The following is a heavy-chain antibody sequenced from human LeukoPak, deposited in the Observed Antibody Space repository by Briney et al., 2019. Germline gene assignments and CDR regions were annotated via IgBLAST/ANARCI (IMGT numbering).Heavy chain of an antibody. V-gene: IGHV4-39*07. D-gene: IGHD2-15*01. Sequence: SETLSLTCTVSGGSISSSSYYWGWIRQPPGKGLEWIGSIYYSGSTYYNPSLKSRVTISVDTSKNQFSLKLSSVTAADTAVYYCARNPRPYCSGGSCYYSWGQGTLVTVSS. CDR2: IYYSGST. CDR3: ARNPRPYCSGGSCYYS. CDR1: GGSISSSSYY. J-gene: IGHJ5*02.